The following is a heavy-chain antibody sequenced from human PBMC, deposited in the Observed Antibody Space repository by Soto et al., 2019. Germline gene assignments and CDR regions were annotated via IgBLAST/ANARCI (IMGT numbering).Heavy chain of an antibody. CDR1: GFTFSDYY. Sequence: GGSLRLSCVGSGFTFSDYYMSWVRQAPGKGLEWLSYSSNSGTYTKYAGSVKGRFSISRDKAKNSLHLQINSLRGEDTAVYYCARSGDNYNVLDYWGQGTQVTVSS. D-gene: IGHD3-10*02. CDR2: SSNSGTYT. J-gene: IGHJ4*02. CDR3: ARSGDNYNVLDY. V-gene: IGHV3-11*06.